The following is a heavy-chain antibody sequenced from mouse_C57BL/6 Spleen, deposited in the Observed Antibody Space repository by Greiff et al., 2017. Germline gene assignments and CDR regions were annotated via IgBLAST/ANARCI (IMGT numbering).Heavy chain of an antibody. CDR1: GFTFSSYG. V-gene: IGHV5-6*02. J-gene: IGHJ1*03. CDR3: ARRGTTVVARYFDV. CDR2: ISSGGSYT. D-gene: IGHD1-1*01. Sequence: EVMLVESGGDLVKPGGSLKLSCAASGFTFSSYGMSWVRQTPDKRLEWVATISSGGSYTYYPDSVKGRFTISRDNAKNTRYLQMSSLKSEDTAMYYCARRGTTVVARYFDVWGTGTTVTVSS.